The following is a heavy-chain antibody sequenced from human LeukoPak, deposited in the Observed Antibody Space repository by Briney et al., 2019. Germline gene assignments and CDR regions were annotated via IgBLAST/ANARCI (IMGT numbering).Heavy chain of an antibody. V-gene: IGHV3-30-3*01. Sequence: GRSLRLSCAASGFTFSSYAMHWVRQAPGKGLEWVAVISYDGSNKYYADSVKGRFTISRDNSKNTPYLQMNSLRAEDTAVYYCASGGTLVGATLCDYWGQGTLVTVSS. CDR2: ISYDGSNK. D-gene: IGHD1-26*01. J-gene: IGHJ4*02. CDR1: GFTFSSYA. CDR3: ASGGTLVGATLCDY.